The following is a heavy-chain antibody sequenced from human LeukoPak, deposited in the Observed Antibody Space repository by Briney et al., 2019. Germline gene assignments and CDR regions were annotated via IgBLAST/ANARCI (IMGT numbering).Heavy chain of an antibody. D-gene: IGHD3-22*01. V-gene: IGHV1-69*13. CDR2: IIPIFGTA. J-gene: IGHJ6*02. CDR3: ARDDSSGYYYSSMNYYYYGMDV. CDR1: GGTFSSYA. Sequence: SVKVSCKASGGTFSSYAISWVRQAPGQGLEWMGGIIPIFGTANYAQKFQGRVTITADESTSTAYMELSSLRSEDTAVYYCARDDSSGYYYSSMNYYYYGMDVWGQGTTVTVSS.